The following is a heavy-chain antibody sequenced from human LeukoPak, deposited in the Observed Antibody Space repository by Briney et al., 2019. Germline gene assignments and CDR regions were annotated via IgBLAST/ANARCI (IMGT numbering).Heavy chain of an antibody. V-gene: IGHV4-34*01. Sequence: SETLSLTCAVYGVSFSSYYWSWVRQPPGKGLEWIGEINHSGSTNYNPYLKSRVTISVDTSKNQNSLKLSSVTAADTAVYYCARGWGPGEAAGRPSNWDFYLWGRGTMVTVSS. CDR3: ARGWGPGEAAGRPSNWDFYL. J-gene: IGHJ2*01. CDR2: INHSGST. D-gene: IGHD6-13*01. CDR1: GVSFSSYY.